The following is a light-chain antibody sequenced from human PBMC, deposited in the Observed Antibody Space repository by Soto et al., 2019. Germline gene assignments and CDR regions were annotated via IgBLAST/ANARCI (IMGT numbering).Light chain of an antibody. V-gene: IGKV3-20*01. CDR2: GAS. J-gene: IGKJ1*01. CDR1: QSVFNNH. CDR3: QQYGSSPTT. Sequence: EIVLTQSPGTLSLSPGERATLSCRASQSVFNNHIGWYQQKPGQAPRRLIFGASFRATGIPDRFIGSGSGTDFTLTISRLEPEDFEVYYCQQYGSSPTTFGQGTTVEIK.